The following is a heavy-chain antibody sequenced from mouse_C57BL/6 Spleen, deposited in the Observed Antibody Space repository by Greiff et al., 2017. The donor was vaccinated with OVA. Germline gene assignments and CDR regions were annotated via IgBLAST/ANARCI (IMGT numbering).Heavy chain of an antibody. CDR3: AILTTVGVDY. V-gene: IGHV1-15*01. Sequence: QVQLQQSGAELVRPGASVTLSCKASGYTFTDYEMHWVKQTPVHGLEWIGAIDPETGGTAYNQKFKGKAILTADKSSSTAYMELRSLTSEDSAVYFCAILTTVGVDYWGQGTTLTVSS. CDR1: GYTFTDYE. J-gene: IGHJ2*01. CDR2: IDPETGGT. D-gene: IGHD1-1*01.